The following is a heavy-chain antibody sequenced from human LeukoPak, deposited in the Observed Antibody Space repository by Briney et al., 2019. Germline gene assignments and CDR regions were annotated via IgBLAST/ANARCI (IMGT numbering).Heavy chain of an antibody. CDR3: ARDAEYYYGSGSYNLV. V-gene: IGHV1-18*01. Sequence: ASVEVSCKASGYTFTSYGISWVRQAPGQGLEWMGWISAYNGNTNYAQKLQGRVTMTTDTSTSTAYMELRSLRSDDTAVYYCARDAEYYYGSGSYNLVWGQGTLVTVSS. J-gene: IGHJ4*02. CDR1: GYTFTSYG. CDR2: ISAYNGNT. D-gene: IGHD3-10*01.